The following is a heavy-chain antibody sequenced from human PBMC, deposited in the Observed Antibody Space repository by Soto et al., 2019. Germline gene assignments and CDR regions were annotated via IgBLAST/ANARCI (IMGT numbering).Heavy chain of an antibody. CDR2: VRSKADGGTT. CDR1: TFIFSNAY. D-gene: IGHD1-26*01. V-gene: IGHV3-15*07. CDR3: ATTYTGSYSFHFDS. J-gene: IGHJ4*02. Sequence: EVPLMESGGGLVQPGGSLRLSCAASTFIFSNAYINWVRQAPGKGPEWVGRVRSKADGGTTDYAAPVIGRFTISRDNSKNTLYLQMDSLKTEDTAVYYCATTYTGSYSFHFDSWGQGTLVTVSS.